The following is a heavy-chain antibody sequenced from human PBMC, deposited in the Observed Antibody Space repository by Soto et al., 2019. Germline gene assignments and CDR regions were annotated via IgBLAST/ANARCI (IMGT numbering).Heavy chain of an antibody. CDR1: GGSISSYY. D-gene: IGHD3-22*01. J-gene: IGHJ3*02. V-gene: IGHV4-59*01. CDR2: IYYSGST. Sequence: PSETLSLTCTVSGGSISSYYWSWIRQPPGKGLEWIGYIYYSGSTNYNPSLKSRVTISVDTSKNQFSLKLSPVTAADTAVYYCASTGYYYDSSGYRNDAFDIWGQGTIVTVSS. CDR3: ASTGYYYDSSGYRNDAFDI.